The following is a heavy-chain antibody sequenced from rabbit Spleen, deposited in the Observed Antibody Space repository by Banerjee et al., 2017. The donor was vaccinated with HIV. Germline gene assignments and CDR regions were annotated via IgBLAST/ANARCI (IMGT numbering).Heavy chain of an antibody. J-gene: IGHJ2*01. D-gene: IGHD4-1*01. CDR3: ARDRGSGWGDAIDP. CDR2: IDPVFGST. CDR1: GFDFSAYG. Sequence: EESGGGLVKPGASLTLTCKASGFDFSAYGVSWVRQAPGKGLEWIGYIDPVFGSTYYANWVNGRFTISSHNAQNTLYLRLNSLTAADTATYFCARDRGSGWGDAIDPWGPGTLVTVS. V-gene: IGHV1S47*01.